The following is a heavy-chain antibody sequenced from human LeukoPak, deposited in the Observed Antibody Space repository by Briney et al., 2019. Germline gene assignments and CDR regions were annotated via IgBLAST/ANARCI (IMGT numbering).Heavy chain of an antibody. CDR3: AKAGIAAAGTLDY. J-gene: IGHJ4*02. CDR2: IIPIFGTA. D-gene: IGHD6-13*01. V-gene: IGHV1-69*01. Sequence: SVKVSCKASGGTFSSYAISRVRQAPGQGLEWMGGIIPIFGTANYAQKFQGRVTITADESTSTAYMELSSLRSEDTAVYYCAKAGIAAAGTLDYWGQGTLVTVSS. CDR1: GGTFSSYA.